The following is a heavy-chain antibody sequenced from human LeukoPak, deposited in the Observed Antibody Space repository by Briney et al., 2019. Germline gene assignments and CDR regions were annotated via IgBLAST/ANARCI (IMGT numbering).Heavy chain of an antibody. Sequence: PGGSLRLSCLASGFTFSSYSGIWVRHTPGKGLECVSSISSGSTYIYSPDSVRGRFTISRDNAKNSLFLQMDSLRPEDTAVYYCASGYSYDSLRFWGQGTLVTVSS. CDR1: GFTFSSYS. V-gene: IGHV3-21*01. D-gene: IGHD3-22*01. CDR2: ISSGSTYI. CDR3: ASGYSYDSLRF. J-gene: IGHJ4*02.